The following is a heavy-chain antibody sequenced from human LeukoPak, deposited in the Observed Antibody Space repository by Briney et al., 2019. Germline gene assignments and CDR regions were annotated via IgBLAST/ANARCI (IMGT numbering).Heavy chain of an antibody. D-gene: IGHD6-13*01. J-gene: IGHJ1*01. Sequence: SGTLSLTCAVSGGSISSSNWWSWVRQPPGKGLEWIGEIYHSGSTNYNPSLKSRVTISVDKSKNQFSLKLSSVTAADTAVYYCASRTLAAAGTFWYFQHWGQGTLVTVSS. V-gene: IGHV4-4*02. CDR1: GGSISSSNW. CDR3: ASRTLAAAGTFWYFQH. CDR2: IYHSGST.